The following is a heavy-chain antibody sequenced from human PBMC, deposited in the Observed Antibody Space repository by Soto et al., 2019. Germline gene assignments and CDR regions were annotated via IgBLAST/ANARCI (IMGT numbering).Heavy chain of an antibody. D-gene: IGHD6-6*01. CDR3: VRATAARQRDYAYHYYLHI. V-gene: IGHV1-46*03. J-gene: IGHJ6*03. CDR1: GYTFINYY. CDR2: INPNGGST. Sequence: QVQLVQSGAEVKKPGASVKVSCKASGYTFINYYIHWVRQAPGQGLEWMGVINPNGGSTVYAQKFQGRVTLNRETSTSTVYVELSSLRSDDTAVYFCVRATAARQRDYAYHYYLHIWGKGTTFTGSS.